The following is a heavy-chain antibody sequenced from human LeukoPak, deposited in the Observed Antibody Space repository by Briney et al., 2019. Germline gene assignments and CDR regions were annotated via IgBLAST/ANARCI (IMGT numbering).Heavy chain of an antibody. V-gene: IGHV4-38-2*02. CDR3: ARHSAQNIQLYDY. J-gene: IGHJ4*02. D-gene: IGHD5-18*01. CDR1: GYSISSGYY. Sequence: SETLSLTCIVSGYSISSGYYWGWIRQPPGKGLEWIGSIYHSGNTYYNPSLKSRVTISVDTSKNQFSLKLSSVTAADTAVYYCARHSAQNIQLYDYWGQGTLVTVSS. CDR2: IYHSGNT.